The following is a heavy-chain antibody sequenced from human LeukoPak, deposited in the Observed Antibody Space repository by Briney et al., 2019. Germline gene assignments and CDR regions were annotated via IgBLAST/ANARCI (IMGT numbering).Heavy chain of an antibody. CDR2: INHSGST. CDR3: ARDSGNYYMGV. CDR1: GGSFSGYY. J-gene: IGHJ6*03. V-gene: IGHV4-34*01. Sequence: PSETLSLTCAVYGGSFSGYYWSWIRQPPGKGLEWIGEINHSGSTNYNPSLKSRVTISVDTSKNQFSLKLSSVTAADTAVYYCARDSGNYYMGVWGKGTTVTISS. D-gene: IGHD1-1*01.